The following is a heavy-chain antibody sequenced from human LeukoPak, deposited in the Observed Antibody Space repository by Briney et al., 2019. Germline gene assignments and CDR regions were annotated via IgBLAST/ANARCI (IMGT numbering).Heavy chain of an antibody. Sequence: ASVKVSCKASSDEFNTYGISWVRQAPGQGLEWMGWISVHNSNTKYTQKLQGRVTMTTDTSTTTAYMELRSLRSDDTAVYYCATSGNGNWFDPWGQGTLVTVSS. D-gene: IGHD4-23*01. J-gene: IGHJ5*02. V-gene: IGHV1-18*01. CDR2: ISVHNSNT. CDR3: ATSGNGNWFDP. CDR1: SDEFNTYG.